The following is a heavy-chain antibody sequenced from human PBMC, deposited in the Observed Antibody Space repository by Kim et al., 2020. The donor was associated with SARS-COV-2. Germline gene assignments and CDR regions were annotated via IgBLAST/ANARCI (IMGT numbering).Heavy chain of an antibody. J-gene: IGHJ4*02. CDR1: GGSISSGGYY. V-gene: IGHV4-31*03. CDR3: ARVSGGSGSYPFDY. CDR2: IYYSGST. D-gene: IGHD3-10*01. Sequence: SETLYLTCTVSGGSISSGGYYWSWIRQHPGKGLEWIGYIYYSGSTYYNPSLKSRVTISVDTSKNQFSLKLSSVTAADTAVYYCARVSGGSGSYPFDYWGQGTLVTVSS.